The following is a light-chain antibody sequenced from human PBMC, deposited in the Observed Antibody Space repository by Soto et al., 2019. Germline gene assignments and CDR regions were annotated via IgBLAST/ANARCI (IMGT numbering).Light chain of an antibody. CDR3: AARDGSLNNVL. V-gene: IGLV1-44*01. CDR2: GDN. CDR1: GSSIGTNT. Sequence: QSVLTQPPSASGTPGQRVTISCSGSGSSIGTNTVNWYRQLPGTATKLLIYGDNQRPSGVPDRFSGSKSGTSASLAISGLQSEDEADYYCAARDGSLNNVLFGGGTKLTVL. J-gene: IGLJ2*01.